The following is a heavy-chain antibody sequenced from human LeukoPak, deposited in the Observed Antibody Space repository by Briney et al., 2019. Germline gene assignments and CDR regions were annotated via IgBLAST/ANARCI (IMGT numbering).Heavy chain of an antibody. CDR1: GFTFSNYE. J-gene: IGHJ4*02. CDR3: ARGSNTHFDY. D-gene: IGHD2-8*01. Sequence: PGGSLRLSCAASGFTFSNYEMHWVRQATGKGLEWVSAIGTAGDTYYPGSLRGRLTMSRENAKNSLYLQINSLAAGDTAVYYCARGSNTHFDYWGQGILVTVSS. CDR2: IGTAGDT. V-gene: IGHV3-13*04.